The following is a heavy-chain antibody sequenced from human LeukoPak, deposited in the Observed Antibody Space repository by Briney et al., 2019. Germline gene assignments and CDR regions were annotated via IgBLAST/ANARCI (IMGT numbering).Heavy chain of an antibody. V-gene: IGHV1-69*05. D-gene: IGHD3-10*01. J-gene: IGHJ4*02. CDR3: ARQPNLYMVRGDHFDY. CDR2: IIPIFGTA. Sequence: SVKVSCKASGGTFSSYAISWVRQAPGQGLEWMGGIIPIFGTANYAQKFQGRVTITTDESMSTAYMELSSLRSEDTAVYYCARQPNLYMVRGDHFDYWGQGTLVTVSS. CDR1: GGTFSSYA.